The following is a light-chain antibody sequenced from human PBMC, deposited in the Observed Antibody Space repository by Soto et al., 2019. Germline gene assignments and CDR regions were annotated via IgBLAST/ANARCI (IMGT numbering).Light chain of an antibody. V-gene: IGKV1-9*01. CDR3: QPFHTYPRT. J-gene: IGKJ1*01. CDR1: QDITNY. CDR2: AAS. Sequence: DIQLTQSPSFLSASVGDRVTITCRASQDITNYLAWYQQKPGKAPKLLIFAASSLQSGVPSRFSGSGSGTEFTLTISSLQPDDFGTYCCQPFHTYPRTFGQGTKVDIQ.